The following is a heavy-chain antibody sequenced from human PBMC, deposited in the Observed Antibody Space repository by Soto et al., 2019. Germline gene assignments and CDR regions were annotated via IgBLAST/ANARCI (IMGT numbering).Heavy chain of an antibody. CDR3: ARHWEPYLSPRDSYCMDV. V-gene: IGHV1-2*02. J-gene: IGHJ6*02. CDR2: INPHSGDT. Sequence: ASVKVSCKSSGYTFINYYVHWVRQAPGQGLEWMGWINPHSGDTNYAQKFQGRVTMTRATYISTVFMELSRLTSDDTALYFCARHWEPYLSPRDSYCMDVLCQGASVTVSS. CDR1: GYTFINYY. D-gene: IGHD2-21*02.